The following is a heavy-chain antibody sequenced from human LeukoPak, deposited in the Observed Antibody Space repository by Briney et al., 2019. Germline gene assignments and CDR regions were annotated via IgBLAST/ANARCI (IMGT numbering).Heavy chain of an antibody. J-gene: IGHJ4*02. CDR3: ARDKMATIISCDY. CDR1: GFTFSSYS. D-gene: IGHD5-24*01. CDR2: ISSSSSYI. Sequence: GGSLRLSCAASGFTFSSYSMNWVRQAPGKGLEWVSSISSSSSYIYYADSVKGRFTISRDNAKNSLYLQMNSLRAEDTAVYYCARDKMATIISCDYWGQGTLVTVS. V-gene: IGHV3-21*01.